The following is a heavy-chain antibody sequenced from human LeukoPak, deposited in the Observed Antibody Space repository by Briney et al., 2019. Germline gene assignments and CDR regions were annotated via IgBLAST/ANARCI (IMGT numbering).Heavy chain of an antibody. CDR3: ARASYGSYDI. V-gene: IGHV3-74*01. CDR1: GFTFSSYW. J-gene: IGHJ3*02. Sequence: PGGSLRLSCAASGFTFSSYWMHWVRQAPGKGLVWVSHINSDGSSTSYADSVKGRFTISRDNAKNTLYLQMNSPRAEDTAVYYCARASYGSYDIWGQGTMVTVSS. D-gene: IGHD5-18*01. CDR2: INSDGSST.